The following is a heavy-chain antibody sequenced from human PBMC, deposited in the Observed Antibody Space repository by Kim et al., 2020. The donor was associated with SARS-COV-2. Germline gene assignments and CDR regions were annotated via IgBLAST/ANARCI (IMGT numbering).Heavy chain of an antibody. CDR3: ANSGYSFGMDV. CDR2: INPSGGST. CDR1: GYTFTSYY. D-gene: IGHD5-18*01. Sequence: ASVKVSCKASGYTFTSYYMHWVRQAPGQGLEWMGIINPSGGSTSYAQKFQGRVTKTRDTSTSTVYMELSSLRSEDTAVYYCANSGYSFGMDVWGQGTTVTVSS. V-gene: IGHV1-46*01. J-gene: IGHJ6*02.